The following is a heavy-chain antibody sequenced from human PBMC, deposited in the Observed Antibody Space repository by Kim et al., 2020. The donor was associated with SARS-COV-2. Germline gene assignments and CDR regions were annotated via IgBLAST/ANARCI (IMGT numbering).Heavy chain of an antibody. CDR2: IYYSGGT. CDR3: ATPGRGRVFDY. J-gene: IGHJ4*02. Sequence: SQTLSLTCAVPGGSISSSFYYWGWIRQPPGKGLEWIGTIYYSGGTYYNPSLKSRVTISVDTSKNQFSLKLSSVTAADTAVYYCATPGRGRVFDYWGQGTL. V-gene: IGHV4-39*01. CDR1: GGSISSSFYY. D-gene: IGHD1-26*01.